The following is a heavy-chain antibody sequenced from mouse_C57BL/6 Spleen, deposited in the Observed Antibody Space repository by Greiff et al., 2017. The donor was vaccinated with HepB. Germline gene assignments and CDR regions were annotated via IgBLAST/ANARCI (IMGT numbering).Heavy chain of an antibody. J-gene: IGHJ2*01. Sequence: QVQLQQSGAELVRPGTSVKMSCKASGYTFTNYWIGWAKQRPGHGLEWIGDIYPGGGYTNYNEKFKGKATLTADKSSSTAYMQFSSLTSEDSAIYYCARSCYDYDYYFDYWGQGTTLTVSS. V-gene: IGHV1-63*01. CDR2: IYPGGGYT. CDR1: GYTFTNYW. CDR3: ARSCYDYDYYFDY. D-gene: IGHD2-4*01.